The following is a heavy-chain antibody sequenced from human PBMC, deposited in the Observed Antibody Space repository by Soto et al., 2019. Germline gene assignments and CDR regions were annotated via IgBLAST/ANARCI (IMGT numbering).Heavy chain of an antibody. Sequence: SVKVSCKVSGGTFSSYTFSWVRQAPGQGLEWMGGIIPISGTTNYAQKFQGTVTITADESTSTAYMELSSLRSEDTAVYYCAGGPYYNILTGYLSLDYWGQGTPVTVSS. D-gene: IGHD3-9*01. J-gene: IGHJ4*02. V-gene: IGHV1-69*13. CDR3: AGGPYYNILTGYLSLDY. CDR2: IIPISGTT. CDR1: GGTFSSYT.